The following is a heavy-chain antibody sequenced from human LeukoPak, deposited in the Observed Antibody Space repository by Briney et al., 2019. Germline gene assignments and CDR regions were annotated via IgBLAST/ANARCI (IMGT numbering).Heavy chain of an antibody. CDR2: ISESSTTT. V-gene: IGHV3-21*01. CDR3: ARVYQFRAGATSRAYAFDI. J-gene: IGHJ3*02. D-gene: IGHD1-26*01. CDR1: GFTFSSYA. Sequence: KTGGSLRLSCAAPGFTFSSYAMTWVRQAPGKGLEWVSAISESSTTTHYADSVKGRFTISRDNAKNSLYLQMNSLRAEDTAVYYCARVYQFRAGATSRAYAFDIWGQGTMVTVSS.